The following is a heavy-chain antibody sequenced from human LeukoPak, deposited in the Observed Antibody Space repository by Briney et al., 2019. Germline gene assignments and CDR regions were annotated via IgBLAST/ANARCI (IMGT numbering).Heavy chain of an antibody. CDR1: GFTFSSYA. D-gene: IGHD1-26*01. V-gene: IGHV3-23*01. CDR2: ISGSGGST. J-gene: IGHJ3*02. Sequence: PGGSLRLSCAASGFTFSSYAMSWVRQAPGKGLEWVSAISGSGGSTYYADSVKGRFTISRDNSKNTLYLQMNSLRAEDTAVYYCAKDFFRYSGSYLGAFDIWGQGTMVTVSS. CDR3: AKDFFRYSGSYLGAFDI.